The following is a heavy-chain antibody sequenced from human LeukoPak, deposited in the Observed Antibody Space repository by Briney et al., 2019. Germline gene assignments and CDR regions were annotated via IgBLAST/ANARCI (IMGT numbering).Heavy chain of an antibody. Sequence: GGSLRLSCAASGFTVRSNYMSWVRQAPGKGLEWVSVIYSGGSTYYADSVKGRFTISRDNSKNTLYLQMDSLRAEDTAVYYCARGGDFWSGYYFDYWGQGTLVTVSS. CDR2: IYSGGST. CDR1: GFTVRSNY. J-gene: IGHJ4*02. D-gene: IGHD3-3*01. V-gene: IGHV3-53*01. CDR3: ARGGDFWSGYYFDY.